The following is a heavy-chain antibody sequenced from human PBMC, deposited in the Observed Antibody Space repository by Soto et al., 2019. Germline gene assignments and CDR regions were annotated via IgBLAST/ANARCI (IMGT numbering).Heavy chain of an antibody. V-gene: IGHV3-30*18. CDR2: ISYDGSYQ. J-gene: IGHJ3*01. Sequence: SLRLSCAASGFTFSSDGMHWVRQAPGMGLEWVAVISYDGSYQYYVDSVKGRFTISRDNSKNTLYLQMNSLRAEDTAVYYCAKDEISKTIRGDAFNFWGQGTMVTVSS. CDR3: AKDEISKTIRGDAFNF. CDR1: GFTFSSDG. D-gene: IGHD1-7*01.